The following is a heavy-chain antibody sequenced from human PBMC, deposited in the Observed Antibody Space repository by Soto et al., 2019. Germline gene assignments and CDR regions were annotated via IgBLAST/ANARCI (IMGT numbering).Heavy chain of an antibody. CDR2: ISGSGGST. Sequence: GGSLRLSCAASGFTCSSYAMSWVSQAPGKGLEWVSAISGSGGSTYYADSVKGRFTISRDNSKNTLYLQMNSLRAEDTAVYYCAKDRASWSVNYYDSSGTYFDYWGQGTLVTVSS. CDR1: GFTCSSYA. D-gene: IGHD3-22*01. CDR3: AKDRASWSVNYYDSSGTYFDY. J-gene: IGHJ4*02. V-gene: IGHV3-23*01.